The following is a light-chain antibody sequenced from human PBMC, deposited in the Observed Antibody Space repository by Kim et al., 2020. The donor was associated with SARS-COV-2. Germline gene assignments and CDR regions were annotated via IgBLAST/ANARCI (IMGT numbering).Light chain of an antibody. CDR1: SSDVGGYNH. V-gene: IGLV2-14*01. CDR3: SSYTSSSTYV. CDR2: EVN. Sequence: QSALTQPASVSGSPGQSITISCTGTSSDVGGYNHVSWYQQHPGKAPKLVIYEVNKRPSGVSNRFSGSKSGNTASLTISGLQAEDEADYYCSSYTSSSTYVFGTGTKVTVL. J-gene: IGLJ1*01.